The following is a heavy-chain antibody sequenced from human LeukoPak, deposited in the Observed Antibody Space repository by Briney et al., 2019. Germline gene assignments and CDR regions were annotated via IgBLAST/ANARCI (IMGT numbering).Heavy chain of an antibody. J-gene: IGHJ4*02. CDR2: IRYDGNNK. CDR3: VKDLRNYLTNFDH. CDR1: GFTFSSYG. Sequence: QTGGSLRLSCAASGFTFSSYGTHWVRQAPGKGLEWVTFIRYDGNNKYYADSVKGRFTISRDNSKNTLYLKINSLRAEDTALYYCVKDLRNYLTNFDHWGQGTLVTVSS. V-gene: IGHV3-30*02. D-gene: IGHD1-7*01.